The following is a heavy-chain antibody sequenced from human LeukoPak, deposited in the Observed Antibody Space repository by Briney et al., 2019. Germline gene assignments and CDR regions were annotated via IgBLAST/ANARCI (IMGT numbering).Heavy chain of an antibody. CDR2: ISYSGST. D-gene: IGHD6-25*01. CDR1: GGSISSSSYY. V-gene: IGHV4-39*01. J-gene: IGHJ4*02. CDR3: ARQGHSSGYSLDYFDY. Sequence: PSETLSLTCTVSGGSISSSSYYWGWIRQPPGKGLEWIGSISYSGSTYYNASLKSRITMSEDTSKNRFSLKMTSVTAADTAVYYCARQGHSSGYSLDYFDYWGRGTLVTVSS.